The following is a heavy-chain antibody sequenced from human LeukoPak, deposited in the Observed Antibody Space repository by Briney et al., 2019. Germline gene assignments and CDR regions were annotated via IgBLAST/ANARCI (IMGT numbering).Heavy chain of an antibody. D-gene: IGHD3-10*01. J-gene: IGHJ4*02. Sequence: ASVKVSCKASGYTFTGYYMHWVRQAPGQGLEWMGWINPNSGGTNYAQKFQGRVIMTRDTSISTAYMELSRLRSDDTAVYYCARDRGVRGVTTALGYWGQGTLVTVSS. CDR1: GYTFTGYY. CDR2: INPNSGGT. CDR3: ARDRGVRGVTTALGY. V-gene: IGHV1-2*02.